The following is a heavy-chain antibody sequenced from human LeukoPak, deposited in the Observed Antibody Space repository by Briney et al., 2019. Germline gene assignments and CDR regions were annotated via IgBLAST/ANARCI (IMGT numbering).Heavy chain of an antibody. CDR1: GSTFSSYA. Sequence: GGSLRLSCAASGSTFSSYAMSWLRQAPGKGLEWVSAISGSGGSTYYADSVKGRFTISRDNSKNTLYLQMNSLRAEDTAVYYCAKDWDIGNNWFDPWGQGTLVTVSS. V-gene: IGHV3-23*01. D-gene: IGHD2-15*01. CDR3: AKDWDIGNNWFDP. CDR2: ISGSGGST. J-gene: IGHJ5*02.